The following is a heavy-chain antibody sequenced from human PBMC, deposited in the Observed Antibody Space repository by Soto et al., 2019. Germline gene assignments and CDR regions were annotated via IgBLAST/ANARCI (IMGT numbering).Heavy chain of an antibody. CDR1: GFTFSTYS. V-gene: IGHV3-21*01. D-gene: IGHD3-22*01. Sequence: GGSLRLSCAASGFTFSTYSMNWVRQTPGKGLEWVSSISSSSSYIYYADSVKGRFTVSRDNARNSLYLQMNSLRAEDTAVYYCARVRDSSGYDAFDISGQGTTVTVSS. CDR2: ISSSSSYI. J-gene: IGHJ3*02. CDR3: ARVRDSSGYDAFDI.